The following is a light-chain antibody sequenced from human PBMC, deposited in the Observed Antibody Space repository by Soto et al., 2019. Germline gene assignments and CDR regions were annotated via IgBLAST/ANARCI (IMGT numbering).Light chain of an antibody. J-gene: IGLJ1*01. CDR3: AAWDGSLRGYV. V-gene: IGLV1-44*01. Sequence: QSVLTQPPSTSGTPGQRVTISCPATGPTTGGNTVNWYQHLPGTAPKLLIYSNNQRPSGVPDRFSGSKSGTSASLAVSGLQSEDEADYYCAAWDGSLRGYVFGTGTKVTVL. CDR2: SNN. CDR1: GPTTGGNT.